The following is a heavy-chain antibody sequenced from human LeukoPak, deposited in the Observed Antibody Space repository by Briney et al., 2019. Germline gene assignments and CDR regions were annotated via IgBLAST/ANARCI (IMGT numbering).Heavy chain of an antibody. CDR3: ARGEDSSGWFVY. CDR1: GGSISSGDYY. Sequence: TSQTLSLTCTVSGGSISSGDYYWSWIRQPPGKGLEWIGEINHSGSTNYNPSLKSRVTISVDTSKNQFSLKLSSVTAADTAVYYCARGEDSSGWFVYWGQGTLVTVSS. D-gene: IGHD6-19*01. J-gene: IGHJ4*02. CDR2: INHSGST. V-gene: IGHV4-30-4*08.